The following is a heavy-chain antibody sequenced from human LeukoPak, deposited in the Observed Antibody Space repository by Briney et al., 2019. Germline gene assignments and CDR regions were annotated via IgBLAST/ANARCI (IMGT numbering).Heavy chain of an antibody. CDR3: ASDDNTMPYL. J-gene: IGHJ2*01. CDR2: INPSGGST. D-gene: IGHD2-2*01. CDR1: GYTLTSHY. Sequence: GASVKVSCKASGYTLTSHYMHSLRQAPGQGLEWMGIINPSGGSTSYAQKFQGRVTMTRDTSTSTVYLELSSLRSEDTAVYYCASDDNTMPYLWGRGTLVTVSS. V-gene: IGHV1-46*01.